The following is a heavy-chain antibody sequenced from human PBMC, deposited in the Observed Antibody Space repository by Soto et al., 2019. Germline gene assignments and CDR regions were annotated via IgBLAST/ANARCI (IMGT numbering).Heavy chain of an antibody. CDR1: AYTFTNYA. V-gene: IGHV1-18*01. Sequence: QVQLVQSGAEVKKPGASVRVSCQTSAYTFTNYAVSWVRQAPGQGLEWMGWISGDNGNTIYAHKFQGRVPMTTDTSTRKAYMELRSLRSDDTAVYYCATGLLGYCSGGSCYSDSWGQGTLVTVSS. CDR3: ATGLLGYCSGGSCYSDS. D-gene: IGHD2-15*01. CDR2: ISGDNGNT. J-gene: IGHJ4*02.